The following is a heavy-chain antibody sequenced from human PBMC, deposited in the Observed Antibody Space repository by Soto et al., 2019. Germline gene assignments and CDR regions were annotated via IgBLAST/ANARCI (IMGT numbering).Heavy chain of an antibody. J-gene: IGHJ4*02. Sequence: SVKVSCRASGCTFTGYDMHWVRQAPGQGLEWMGIINPSGGSTSYAQKFQGRVTMTRDTSTSTVYMELSSLRSEDTAVYYCARATDNDYWGQRTLVTVSS. CDR1: GCTFTGYD. CDR2: INPSGGST. V-gene: IGHV1-46*01. CDR3: ARATDNDY.